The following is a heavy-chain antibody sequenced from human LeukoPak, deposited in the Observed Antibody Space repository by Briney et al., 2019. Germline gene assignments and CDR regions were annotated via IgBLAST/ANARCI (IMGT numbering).Heavy chain of an antibody. CDR1: GFTFSDYY. V-gene: IGHV3-11*04. J-gene: IGHJ4*02. D-gene: IGHD6-13*01. Sequence: PGGSLRLSCAASGFTFSDYYMSWIRQAPGKGLEWVSYISSSGSTIYYADSVKGQFTISRDNAKNSLYLQMNSLRAEDTAVYCCARDIHSSSWAKYYFDYWGQGTLVTVSS. CDR3: ARDIHSSSWAKYYFDY. CDR2: ISSSGSTI.